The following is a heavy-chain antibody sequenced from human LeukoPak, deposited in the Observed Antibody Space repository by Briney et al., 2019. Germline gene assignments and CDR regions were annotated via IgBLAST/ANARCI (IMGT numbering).Heavy chain of an antibody. V-gene: IGHV1-2*02. J-gene: IGHJ4*02. CDR2: INPNSGGT. D-gene: IGHD5-12*01. Sequence: GASVKVSCKASGYTFTGYYMHWVRQAPGQGLEWMGWINPNSGGTNYAQKFQGRATMTRDTSISTAYMELSRLRSDDTAVYYCARDKGGYSGYDFDYWGQGTLVTVSS. CDR1: GYTFTGYY. CDR3: ARDKGGYSGYDFDY.